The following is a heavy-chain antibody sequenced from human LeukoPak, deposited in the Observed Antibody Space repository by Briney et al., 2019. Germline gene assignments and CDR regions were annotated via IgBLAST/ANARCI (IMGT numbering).Heavy chain of an antibody. CDR2: MNPNSGNT. CDR1: GYTFTGYD. V-gene: IGHV1-8*01. CDR3: ARGRRYYGSGSYKYNWLDP. D-gene: IGHD3-10*01. J-gene: IGHJ5*02. Sequence: ASVKVSCKASGYTFTGYDINWVRQATGQGLEWMGWMNPNSGNTGYAQKFQGRVTMTRNTSISTAYMELSSLRSEDTAVYYCARGRRYYGSGSYKYNWLDPWGQGTLVTVSS.